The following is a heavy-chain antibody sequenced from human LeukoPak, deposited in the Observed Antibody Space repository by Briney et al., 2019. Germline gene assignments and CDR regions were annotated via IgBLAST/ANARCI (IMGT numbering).Heavy chain of an antibody. J-gene: IGHJ4*02. Sequence: SGGSLRLSCAASGFTFSSYAMHWVRQAPGKGLEWVAVISYDGSNKYYADSVKGRFTISRDNSKNTLYLQMNSLRAEDTAVYYCARDTLPGVEMATIIGYWGQRTLVTVSS. CDR1: GFTFSSYA. V-gene: IGHV3-30*04. D-gene: IGHD5-24*01. CDR3: ARDTLPGVEMATIIGY. CDR2: ISYDGSNK.